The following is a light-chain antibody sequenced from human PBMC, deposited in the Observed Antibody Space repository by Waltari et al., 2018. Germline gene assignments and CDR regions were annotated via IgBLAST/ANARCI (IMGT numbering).Light chain of an antibody. V-gene: IGLV3-10*01. CDR3: LSADHSVDHRV. Sequence: SYELRQTPSVSVYPGQTARITFLVDALPRNSDYWYPQKSAQPPVMVIYEDMKRPSGIPERFSGSNSGAVATLTISGAQFDDEADYYCLSADHSVDHRVFGGGTKLTVL. CDR1: ALPRNS. J-gene: IGLJ3*02. CDR2: EDM.